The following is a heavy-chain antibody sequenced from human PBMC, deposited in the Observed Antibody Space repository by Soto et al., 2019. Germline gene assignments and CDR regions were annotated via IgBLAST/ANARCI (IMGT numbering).Heavy chain of an antibody. D-gene: IGHD2-15*01. Sequence: PSETLSLTCTVSSGSITNSRYYWGWIRQPPGKGLQWIGSVYYTETTHYNPSLKSRVSISIERSKNQFSLRLTSVTAADTATYYCARLGCGGGSCYSVEFYAMDVWGQGTTVTVS. V-gene: IGHV4-39*01. CDR3: ARLGCGGGSCYSVEFYAMDV. CDR2: VYYTETT. J-gene: IGHJ6*02. CDR1: SGSITNSRYY.